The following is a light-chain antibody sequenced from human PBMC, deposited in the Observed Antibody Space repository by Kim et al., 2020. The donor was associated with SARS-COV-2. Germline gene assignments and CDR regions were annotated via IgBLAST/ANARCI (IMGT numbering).Light chain of an antibody. CDR3: QQYGTSPMYT. CDR1: QGVSNNY. V-gene: IGKV3-20*01. Sequence: SPGERAPLSSRASQGVSNNYLAWYLQKPGQAPRLLIYDASSRATGIPDKFSGSGSGTDFTLTISRLEPEDSAVYYCQQYGTSPMYTFGQGTKLEI. CDR2: DAS. J-gene: IGKJ2*01.